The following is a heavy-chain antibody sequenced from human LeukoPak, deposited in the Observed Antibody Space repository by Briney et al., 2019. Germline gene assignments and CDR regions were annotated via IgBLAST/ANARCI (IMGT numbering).Heavy chain of an antibody. J-gene: IGHJ6*03. CDR3: ARALDYGGNARYYYYYYMDV. CDR1: GFTFSSYA. V-gene: IGHV3-23*01. Sequence: GGFLSLSCAASGFTFSSYAMSWVRRAPGKGLEWVSAISGSGGSTYYADSVKGRFTISRDNSKNTLYLQMNSLRAEDTAAYYCARALDYGGNARYYYYYYMDVWGKGTTVTVSS. CDR2: ISGSGGST. D-gene: IGHD4-23*01.